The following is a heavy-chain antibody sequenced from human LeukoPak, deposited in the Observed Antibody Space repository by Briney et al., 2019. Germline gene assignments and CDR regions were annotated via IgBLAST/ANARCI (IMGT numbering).Heavy chain of an antibody. CDR2: IIPIFGTA. V-gene: IGHV1-69*05. CDR3: ARDRTSYSSSSEAFDI. Sequence: GSSVKVSCKASGGTFSSYAISWVRQAPGQGLEWMGGIIPIFGTANYAQKLQGRVTMTTDTSTSTAYMELRSLRSDDTAVYYCARDRTSYSSSSEAFDIWGQGTMVTVSS. D-gene: IGHD6-6*01. CDR1: GGTFSSYA. J-gene: IGHJ3*02.